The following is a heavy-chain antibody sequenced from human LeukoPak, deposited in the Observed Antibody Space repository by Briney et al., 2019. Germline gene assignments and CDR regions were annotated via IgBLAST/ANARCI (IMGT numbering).Heavy chain of an antibody. CDR1: GFTVSSNY. V-gene: IGHV3-66*01. J-gene: IGHJ4*02. CDR2: IYTGGKS. CDR3: ATISDLLYYFDS. Sequence: PGGSLRLSCAASGFTVSSNYMSWVRQAPGKGLEWVSLIYTGGKSYYADSVKGRFTLSRDNSKNTVYPQMTSLRVEDTAMYYCATISDLLYYFDSWGQGTLVTVSS.